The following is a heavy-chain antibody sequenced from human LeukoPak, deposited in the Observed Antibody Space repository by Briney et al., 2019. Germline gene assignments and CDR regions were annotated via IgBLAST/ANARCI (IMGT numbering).Heavy chain of an antibody. CDR1: GGSISSYY. V-gene: IGHV4-59*08. D-gene: IGHD3-22*01. Sequence: SETLSLTCTVSGGSISSYYWNWIRQPPGKGLEWIGYIYYSGSTNYNPSLKSRVTISVDTSKNQFSLKLSSVTAADTAVYYCARRNQGYYDSSGYYSWYFDLWGRGTLVTVSS. CDR3: ARRNQGYYDSSGYYSWYFDL. CDR2: IYYSGST. J-gene: IGHJ2*01.